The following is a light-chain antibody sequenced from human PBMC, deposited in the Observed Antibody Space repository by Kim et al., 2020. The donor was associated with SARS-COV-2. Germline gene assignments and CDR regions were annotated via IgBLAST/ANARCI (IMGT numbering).Light chain of an antibody. J-gene: IGKJ1*01. V-gene: IGKV3-20*01. CDR1: QSFMISN. CDR2: GAS. CDR3: QQYSSSPKT. Sequence: SPSERATLSCRASQSFMISNLAWYQQKAGQTPRLLIYGASSRATGIPDRFCCSGSGTDFTLTISRLEPEDFAVYYFQQYSSSPKTFGQGTKVDIK.